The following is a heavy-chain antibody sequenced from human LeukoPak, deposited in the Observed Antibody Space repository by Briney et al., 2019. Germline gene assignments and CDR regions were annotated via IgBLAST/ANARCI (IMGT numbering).Heavy chain of an antibody. CDR2: ISGSGANT. V-gene: IGHV3-23*01. CDR3: AKDLSLDSSGYFFS. Sequence: GGSLRLSCSTSGFTFNRFAMNWVRQAPGKGLECLSAISGSGANTYYADSAKDRLTISRDNSKSTLFLQMSSLRGEDTAVYYCAKDLSLDSSGYFFSWGQGTLVTVSS. D-gene: IGHD3-22*01. J-gene: IGHJ5*02. CDR1: GFTFNRFA.